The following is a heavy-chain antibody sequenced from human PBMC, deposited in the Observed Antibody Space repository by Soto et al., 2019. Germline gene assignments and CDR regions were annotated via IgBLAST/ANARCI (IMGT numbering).Heavy chain of an antibody. CDR1: GYSFTSYW. CDR2: IYPDDSDS. D-gene: IGHD3-22*01. V-gene: IGHV5-51*01. Sequence: GESLKISFKGSGYSFTSYWIGWVRQMPGKGLEWMGIIYPDDSDSRYSPSFQGQVTISADKPISTAYLQWSSLKASDTAMYYCARQTHFGSSAKRGFEVWGKGTMFTVPS. J-gene: IGHJ3*01. CDR3: ARQTHFGSSAKRGFEV.